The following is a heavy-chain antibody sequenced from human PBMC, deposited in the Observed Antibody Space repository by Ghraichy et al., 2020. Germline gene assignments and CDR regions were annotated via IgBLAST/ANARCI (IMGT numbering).Heavy chain of an antibody. D-gene: IGHD5-18*01. CDR3: AKDRDTAMVNYFDY. CDR2: ISYDGSNK. CDR1: GFTFSSYG. Sequence: LSLTCAASGFTFSSYGMHWVRQAPGKGLEWVAVISYDGSNKYYADSVKGRFTISRDNSKNTLYLQMNSLRAEDTAVYYCAKDRDTAMVNYFDYWGQGTLVTVSS. J-gene: IGHJ4*02. V-gene: IGHV3-30*18.